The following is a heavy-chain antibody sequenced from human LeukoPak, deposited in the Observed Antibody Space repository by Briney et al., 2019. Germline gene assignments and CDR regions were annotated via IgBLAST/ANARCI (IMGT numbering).Heavy chain of an antibody. D-gene: IGHD4-11*01. Sequence: ASVKVSCKASGGTFSSYAISWVRQAPGQGLEWMGGIIPIFGTANYAQKFQGRVTITADESTSTAYMELSSLRSEDTAVYYCARILTTVTWADYYYYGMDVWGQGTTVTVSS. V-gene: IGHV1-69*13. CDR1: GGTFSSYA. J-gene: IGHJ6*02. CDR2: IIPIFGTA. CDR3: ARILTTVTWADYYYYGMDV.